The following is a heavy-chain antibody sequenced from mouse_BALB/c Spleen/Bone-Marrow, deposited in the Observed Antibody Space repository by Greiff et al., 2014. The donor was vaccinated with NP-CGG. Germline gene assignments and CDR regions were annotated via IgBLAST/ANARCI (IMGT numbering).Heavy chain of an antibody. CDR1: GYSFIGYF. V-gene: IGHV1-20*02. CDR2: TNPYNSDS. Sequence: DVKLQESGPEMVKPGASVKIPCKASGYSFIGYFINWVMQSHGKSLEWIGRTNPYNSDSVYNQKFRGKATLTVDKSSSTAHMELRSLSSEDSAVYYCSRGGDYWGQGTTLTVSS. J-gene: IGHJ2*01. CDR3: SRGGDY.